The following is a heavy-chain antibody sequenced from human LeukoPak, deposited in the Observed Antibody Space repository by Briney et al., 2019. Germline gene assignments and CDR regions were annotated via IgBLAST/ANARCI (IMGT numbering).Heavy chain of an antibody. CDR1: GYSFSSYW. D-gene: IGHD5-24*01. V-gene: IGHV5-51*01. J-gene: IGHJ4*02. CDR2: IYPGDFDT. Sequence: GESLKISCKGSGYSFSSYWIAWVRQMPGKGLEWMGIIYPGDFDTRYSPSFKGQVTISADKSISTAYLHWSSLKASDTAMYYCARHDGYASFYFDFWGQGTLATVSS. CDR3: ARHDGYASFYFDF.